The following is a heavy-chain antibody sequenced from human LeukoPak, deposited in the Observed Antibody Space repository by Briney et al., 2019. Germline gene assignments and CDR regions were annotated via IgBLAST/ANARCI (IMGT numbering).Heavy chain of an antibody. CDR2: ISGSGGST. Sequence: GGSLRLSCAASGFTFSIYAMSWVRQAPGKGLEWVSGISGSGGSTYYADSVKGRFTISRDNSKNTLYLQMNSLRADDTAVYYCAKRWGDDTYYFDFWGQGNLVTVSS. CDR3: AKRWGDDTYYFDF. CDR1: GFTFSIYA. D-gene: IGHD3-10*01. V-gene: IGHV3-23*01. J-gene: IGHJ4*02.